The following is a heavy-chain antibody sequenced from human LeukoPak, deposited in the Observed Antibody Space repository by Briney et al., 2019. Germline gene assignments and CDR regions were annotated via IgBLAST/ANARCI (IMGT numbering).Heavy chain of an antibody. J-gene: IGHJ3*02. V-gene: IGHV1-69*13. CDR1: GGTFGRYA. CDR2: VSPIYGTS. Sequence: VASVKVSCKASGGTFGRYAITWVRQAPGQRLEWMGGVSPIYGTSDYAQRFQGRVTISADESTSTAFLEVRSLRSEDTAVYYCARDCSGGRCYGAFDIWGQGTLVTVSS. D-gene: IGHD2-15*01. CDR3: ARDCSGGRCYGAFDI.